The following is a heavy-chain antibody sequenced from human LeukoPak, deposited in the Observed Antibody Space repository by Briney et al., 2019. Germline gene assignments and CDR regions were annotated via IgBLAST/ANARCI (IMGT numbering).Heavy chain of an antibody. Sequence: SETLSLTCAVSGGSISSSSWWSWVRQPPGKGLEWIGEVYHSGSPNYNPSFRGRVTILVDKSKNQFSLKMSSVTAADTAVYYCARHATSSTSGPPYDYWGQGTLVTVSS. CDR2: VYHSGSP. D-gene: IGHD5-24*01. J-gene: IGHJ4*02. V-gene: IGHV4-4*02. CDR3: ARHATSSTSGPPYDY. CDR1: GGSISSSSW.